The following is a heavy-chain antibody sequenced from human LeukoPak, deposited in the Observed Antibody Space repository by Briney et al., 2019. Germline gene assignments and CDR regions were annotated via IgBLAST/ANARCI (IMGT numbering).Heavy chain of an antibody. CDR1: GGSISSGGYY. D-gene: IGHD3-16*02. CDR3: ARGDRLRLGELSSSFDY. J-gene: IGHJ4*02. Sequence: SQTLSLTCTVSGGSISSGGYYWSWIRQPPGKGLEWIGYIYHSGSTYYNPSLKSRVTISVDRSKNQFSLKLSSVTAADTAVYYCARGDRLRLGELSSSFDYWGQGTLVTVSS. CDR2: IYHSGST. V-gene: IGHV4-30-2*01.